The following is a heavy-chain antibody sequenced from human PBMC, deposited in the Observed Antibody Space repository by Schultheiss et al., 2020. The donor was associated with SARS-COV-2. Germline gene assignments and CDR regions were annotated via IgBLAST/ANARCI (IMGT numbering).Heavy chain of an antibody. D-gene: IGHD3-9*01. CDR2: ISSSSSTI. J-gene: IGHJ6*02. Sequence: GGSLRLSCAASGFTFSSYSMNWVRQAPGKGLEWVSYISSSSSTIYYADSVKGRFTISRDNAKNSLYLQMNSLRAEDTAVYYCAKDLGVDFDWLLLDGMDVWGQGTTVTVSS. CDR3: AKDLGVDFDWLLLDGMDV. V-gene: IGHV3-48*04. CDR1: GFTFSSYS.